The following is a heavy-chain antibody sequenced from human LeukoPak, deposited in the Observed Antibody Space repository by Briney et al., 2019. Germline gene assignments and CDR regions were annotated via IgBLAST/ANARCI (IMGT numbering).Heavy chain of an antibody. D-gene: IGHD1-26*01. CDR3: ARLTHRSSDAFDI. J-gene: IGHJ3*02. CDR1: GGTFSSYA. Sequence: GASVKVSCKASGGTFSSYAISWVRQAPGQGLEWMGWISAYNGNTNYAQNLQGRVSMTTDTSTTTAYMELRSLTSDDTAVYYCARLTHRSSDAFDIWGQGTMVTVSS. V-gene: IGHV1-18*01. CDR2: ISAYNGNT.